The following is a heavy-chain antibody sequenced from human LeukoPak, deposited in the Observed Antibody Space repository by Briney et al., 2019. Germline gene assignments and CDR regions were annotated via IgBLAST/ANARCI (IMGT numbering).Heavy chain of an antibody. V-gene: IGHV3-23*01. CDR3: ARKGYYYDSSAYYSFDY. Sequence: PGGSLRLSCAASGFTFSNYAMSWVRQAPGKGLEWVSAISASGGSTYYADSVKGRFTISRDNSKNTLRLQMNSLRAEDTAVYYCARKGYYYDSSAYYSFDYWGQGTLVTVSS. CDR1: GFTFSNYA. D-gene: IGHD3-22*01. J-gene: IGHJ4*02. CDR2: ISASGGST.